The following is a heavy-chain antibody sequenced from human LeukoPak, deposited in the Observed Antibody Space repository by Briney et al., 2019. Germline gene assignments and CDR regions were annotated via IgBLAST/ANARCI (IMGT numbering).Heavy chain of an antibody. D-gene: IGHD3-10*01. CDR3: AREAPGTCYFDY. V-gene: IGHV5-51*01. J-gene: IGHJ4*02. Sequence: GESLKISCKVSGYSFPNYWIGWVRQMPGKGLEWMGIFYRGDSDTRYNPSFQGQVAISADKSISTAYLQWSSLKASDTAMYYCAREAPGTCYFDYWGQGTLVTVSS. CDR2: FYRGDSDT. CDR1: GYSFPNYW.